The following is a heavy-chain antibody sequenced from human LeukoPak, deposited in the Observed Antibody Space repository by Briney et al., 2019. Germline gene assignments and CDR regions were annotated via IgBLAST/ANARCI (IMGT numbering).Heavy chain of an antibody. CDR1: GFTFSSYS. D-gene: IGHD3-22*01. V-gene: IGHV3-21*01. Sequence: PGGSLRLSCAASGFTFSSYSMNWVRQAPGKGLEWVSSISSSSSYIYYADSVKGRFTISRDNAKNSLYLQMNSLRAEDTAVYYCAREGGTYYYDSSGYYSDYWGQGTLVTVSS. CDR3: AREGGTYYYDSSGYYSDY. CDR2: ISSSSSYI. J-gene: IGHJ4*02.